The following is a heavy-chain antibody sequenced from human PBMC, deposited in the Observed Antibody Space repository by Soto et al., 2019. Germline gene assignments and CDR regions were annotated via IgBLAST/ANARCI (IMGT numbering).Heavy chain of an antibody. D-gene: IGHD3-22*01. Sequence: GGSLRHSCGGSGVTFSNAWINWVRQAPGKGLEWVGRIKRKTDGGTTDFAAPGKGRFAISRDDSKNMVYLQMNSLKTGDTGIYYCTTDSYSTIIVVRFDYWGHGTLVTVSS. CDR3: TTDSYSTIIVVRFDY. J-gene: IGHJ4*01. CDR2: IKRKTDGGTT. V-gene: IGHV3-15*07. CDR1: GVTFSNAW.